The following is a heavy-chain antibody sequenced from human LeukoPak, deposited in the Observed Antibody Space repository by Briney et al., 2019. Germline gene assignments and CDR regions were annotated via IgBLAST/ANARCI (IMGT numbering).Heavy chain of an antibody. D-gene: IGHD2-15*01. CDR2: ISSDGSST. J-gene: IGHJ4*02. Sequence: GGSLRLSCAASGFTFNRYGMHWVRQAPGKGLEYVSGISSDGSSTYYANSVKGRFTISRDNSKNTLYLQMGSLRVEDMAVYYCARDSGGSYDYWGQGTLVTDSS. V-gene: IGHV3-64*01. CDR1: GFTFNRYG. CDR3: ARDSGGSYDY.